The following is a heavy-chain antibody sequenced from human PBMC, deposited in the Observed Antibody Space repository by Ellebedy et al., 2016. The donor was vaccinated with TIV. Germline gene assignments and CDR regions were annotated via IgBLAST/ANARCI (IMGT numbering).Heavy chain of an antibody. CDR3: ARGRPGGYYYYMDV. J-gene: IGHJ6*03. Sequence: ASVKVSXXASGYTFTGYYMHWVRQAPGQGLEWMGWINPNSGGTNYAQKFQGRVTMTRDTSISTAYMELSRLRSDDTAVYYCARGRPGGYYYYMDVWGQGTTVTVSS. V-gene: IGHV1-2*02. CDR1: GYTFTGYY. CDR2: INPNSGGT.